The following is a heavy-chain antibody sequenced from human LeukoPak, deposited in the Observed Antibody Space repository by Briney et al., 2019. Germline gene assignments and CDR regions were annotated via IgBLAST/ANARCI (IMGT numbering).Heavy chain of an antibody. CDR3: ARDIEYSSSPFDY. J-gene: IGHJ4*02. Sequence: PGGSLRLSCAASGFTFSSYSLSWVRQAPGKGLEWVSSISSSSSYIYYADSVKGRFTISRDNAKNSLYLQMNSLRAEDTAVYYCARDIEYSSSPFDYWGQGTLVTVSS. CDR1: GFTFSSYS. D-gene: IGHD6-13*01. CDR2: ISSSSSYI. V-gene: IGHV3-21*01.